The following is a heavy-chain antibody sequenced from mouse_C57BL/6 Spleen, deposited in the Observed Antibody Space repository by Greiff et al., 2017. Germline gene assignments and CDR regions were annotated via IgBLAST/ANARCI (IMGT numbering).Heavy chain of an antibody. J-gene: IGHJ3*01. D-gene: IGHD2-2*01. CDR2: IDPETGGT. CDR1: GYTFTDYE. CDR3: TRSGKFYYGYDEFAY. Sequence: VQLQQSGAELVRPGASVTLSCKASGYTFTDYEMHWVKQTPVHGLEWIGAIDPETGGTAYNQKFKGKAILTADKSSSTAYMELRSLTSEDSAVYYCTRSGKFYYGYDEFAYWGQGTLVTVSA. V-gene: IGHV1-15*01.